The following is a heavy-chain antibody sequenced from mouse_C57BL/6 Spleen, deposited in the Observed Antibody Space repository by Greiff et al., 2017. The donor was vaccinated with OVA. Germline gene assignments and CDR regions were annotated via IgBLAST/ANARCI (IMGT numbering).Heavy chain of an antibody. Sequence: VHFTPPGAALVRPGSSVKLSCKASGYTFTSYWMHWVRQTPIQGLDWLGNIDTSDSETHYKQKVKDKATLTVDKSSSTAYMQLSSLTSEDSAVYYCARAVVAPDYWGQGTTLTVSS. V-gene: IGHV1-52*01. D-gene: IGHD1-1*01. J-gene: IGHJ2*01. CDR3: ARAVVAPDY. CDR1: GYTFTSYW. CDR2: IDTSDSET.